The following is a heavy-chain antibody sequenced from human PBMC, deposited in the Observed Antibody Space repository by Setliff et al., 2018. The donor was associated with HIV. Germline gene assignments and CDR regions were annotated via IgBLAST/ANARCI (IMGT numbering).Heavy chain of an antibody. D-gene: IGHD3-10*01. CDR3: ARSRITMVRGSQNWYFDL. Sequence: SEILSLTCTVSGGSISSYYWTWIRQPPGKGLEWIGYIYYSGSTNYNPSLKSRVTISVDTSKDQFSLKLSSVTAADTAVYYCARSRITMVRGSQNWYFDLWGRGTLVTVSS. CDR2: IYYSGST. CDR1: GGSISSYY. J-gene: IGHJ2*01. V-gene: IGHV4-59*01.